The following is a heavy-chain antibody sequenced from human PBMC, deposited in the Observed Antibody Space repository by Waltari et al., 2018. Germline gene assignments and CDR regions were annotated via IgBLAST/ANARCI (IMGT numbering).Heavy chain of an antibody. V-gene: IGHV4-59*01. J-gene: IGHJ3*02. CDR2: IYYSGST. CDR1: GGSISSYY. Sequence: QVQLQESGPGLVKPSETLSITCTVSGGSISSYYWSWIRQPPGQGLEWIGYIYYSGSTDYNPSLKSRVTISVDTSNTQFSLKLSSVTAADTAVYYCARGGEVVVPAATGNGAFDIWGQGTMVTVSS. D-gene: IGHD2-2*01. CDR3: ARGGEVVVPAATGNGAFDI.